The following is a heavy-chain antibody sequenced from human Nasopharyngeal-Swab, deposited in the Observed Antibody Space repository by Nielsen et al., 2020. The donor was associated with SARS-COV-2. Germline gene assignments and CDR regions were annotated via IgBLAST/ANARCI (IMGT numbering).Heavy chain of an antibody. J-gene: IGHJ6*02. D-gene: IGHD3-10*01. Sequence: GESLKISCKGSGYSFTSYWISWVCQMPGKGLEWMGRIDPSDSYTNYSPSFQGHVTISADKSISTAYLQWSSLKASDTAMYYCARHLTLYGSGSYYYYYGMDVWGQGTTVTVSS. CDR1: GYSFTSYW. CDR3: ARHLTLYGSGSYYYYYGMDV. CDR2: IDPSDSYT. V-gene: IGHV5-10-1*01.